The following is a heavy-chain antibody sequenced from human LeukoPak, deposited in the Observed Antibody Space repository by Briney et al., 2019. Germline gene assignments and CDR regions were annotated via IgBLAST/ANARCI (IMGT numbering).Heavy chain of an antibody. V-gene: IGHV3-33*08. Sequence: GGSLRLSCAASGFTVSSYGMHWVRQAPGKGLEWVAVIWYDGSNKYYADSVKGRFTISRDSSKNTLYLQMNSLRAEDTAVYYCARSPATTVTTRYFDYWGQGTLVTVSS. J-gene: IGHJ4*02. D-gene: IGHD4-11*01. CDR3: ARSPATTVTTRYFDY. CDR1: GFTVSSYG. CDR2: IWYDGSNK.